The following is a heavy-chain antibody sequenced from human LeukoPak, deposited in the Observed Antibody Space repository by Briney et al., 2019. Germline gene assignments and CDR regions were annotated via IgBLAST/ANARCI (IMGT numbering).Heavy chain of an antibody. J-gene: IGHJ6*02. CDR3: ARDRHLLDV. V-gene: IGHV3-30-3*01. D-gene: IGHD5-24*01. Sequence: PGGSLRLSCAASGFTFSSYAMHWVRQAPGKGLEWVAVISYDGSNKYYADSVKGRFTISRDNSKNTLYLQMNSLRAEDTAVYYCARDRHLLDVWGQGTTVTVSS. CDR1: GFTFSSYA. CDR2: ISYDGSNK.